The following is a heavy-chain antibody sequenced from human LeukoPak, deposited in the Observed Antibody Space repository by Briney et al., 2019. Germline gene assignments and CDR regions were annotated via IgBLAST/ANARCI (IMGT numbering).Heavy chain of an antibody. D-gene: IGHD3-9*01. CDR1: GFXFSSYA. J-gene: IGHJ4*02. CDR2: ISGSGGST. Sequence: PGGSLRLSCAASGFXFSSYAMSWVRQAPGKGLEWVSGISGSGGSTYYADSVKGRFTISRDNSKDTLYLQMNSLRAEDTAVYYCAKDWPVGYDILTGHPDYWGQGTLVTVSS. CDR3: AKDWPVGYDILTGHPDY. V-gene: IGHV3-23*01.